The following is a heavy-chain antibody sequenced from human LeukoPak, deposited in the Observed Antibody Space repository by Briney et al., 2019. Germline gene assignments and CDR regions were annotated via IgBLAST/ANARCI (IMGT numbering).Heavy chain of an antibody. Sequence: GGSLRLSCAASGFTFSDYFMSWIRQAPGRGLEWLSYISSSGRTIYNADSVKGRFTISRDNAKNSVYLQMKSLRAEDTAVYYCVREGYYDSSGYLGVFDYWGQGTLVTVSS. V-gene: IGHV3-11*04. D-gene: IGHD3-22*01. CDR2: ISSSGRTI. CDR1: GFTFSDYF. CDR3: VREGYYDSSGYLGVFDY. J-gene: IGHJ4*02.